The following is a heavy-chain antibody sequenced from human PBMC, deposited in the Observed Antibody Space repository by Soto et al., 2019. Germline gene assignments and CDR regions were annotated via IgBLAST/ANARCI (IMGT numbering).Heavy chain of an antibody. V-gene: IGHV5-10-1*01. Sequence: PGESLKISCKGSGYSFTSYWISWVRQMPGKGLEWMGRIDPSDSYTNYSPSFQGHVTISADKSISTAYLQWGSLKASDTAMYYCARLRYYYDGSGFPFYFDYWGLGTLVTVSS. CDR1: GYSFTSYW. J-gene: IGHJ4*02. CDR2: IDPSDSYT. CDR3: ARLRYYYDGSGFPFYFDY. D-gene: IGHD3-22*01.